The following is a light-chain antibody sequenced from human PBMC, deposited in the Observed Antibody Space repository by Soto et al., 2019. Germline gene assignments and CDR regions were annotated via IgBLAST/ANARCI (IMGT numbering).Light chain of an antibody. CDR2: DAS. V-gene: IGKV3-20*01. Sequence: EIVLTQSPATLSLSPGERATLSCRASQSVSSYLAWYQQKPGRAPRLLIYDASDRATGIPDRFSGSGSGTDFTLTISRLEPEDFAVYYCQQYGSSFGQGTKVDIK. J-gene: IGKJ1*01. CDR1: QSVSSY. CDR3: QQYGSS.